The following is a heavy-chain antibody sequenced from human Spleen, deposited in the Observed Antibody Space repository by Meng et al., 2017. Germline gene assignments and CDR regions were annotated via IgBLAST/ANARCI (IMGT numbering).Heavy chain of an antibody. CDR3: ARDQAEDIVVVPAALDGNWFDP. J-gene: IGHJ5*02. D-gene: IGHD2-2*01. CDR1: GYTFTSYD. V-gene: IGHV1-8*01. Sequence: ASVKVSCKASGYTFTSYDINWVRQATGQGLEWMGWMNPNSGNTGYAQKFQGRVTMTRDTSISTAYMELSRLRSDDTAVYYCARDQAEDIVVVPAALDGNWFDPWGQGTLVTVSS. CDR2: MNPNSGNT.